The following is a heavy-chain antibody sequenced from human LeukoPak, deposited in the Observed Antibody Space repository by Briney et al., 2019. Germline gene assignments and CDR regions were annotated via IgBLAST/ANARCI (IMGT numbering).Heavy chain of an antibody. J-gene: IGHJ4*02. CDR3: ARAFYSGSYFSGY. CDR1: GFTFSSYW. CDR2: ISSSSSTI. D-gene: IGHD1-26*01. Sequence: GGSLRLSCAASGFTFSSYWMSWVRQAPGKGLEWVSYISSSSSTIYYADSVKGRFTISRDNAKNSLYLQMNSLRAEDTAVYYCARAFYSGSYFSGYWGQGTLVTVSS. V-gene: IGHV3-48*04.